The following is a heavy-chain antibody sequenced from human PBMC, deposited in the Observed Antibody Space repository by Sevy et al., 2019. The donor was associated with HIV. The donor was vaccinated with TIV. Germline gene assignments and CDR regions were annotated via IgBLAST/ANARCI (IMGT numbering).Heavy chain of an antibody. CDR1: GFTFSSYS. D-gene: IGHD2-2*02. CDR3: ARDRCSSTSCYRDYYYGMDV. CDR2: ISSSRSTI. V-gene: IGHV3-48*01. Sequence: GGSLRLSCAASGFTFSSYSMNWVRQAPGKGLEWVSYISSSRSTIYYADSVKGRFIISRDNAKNSLYLQMNSLRAEDTAVYYCARDRCSSTSCYRDYYYGMDVWGQGTTVTVSS. J-gene: IGHJ6*02.